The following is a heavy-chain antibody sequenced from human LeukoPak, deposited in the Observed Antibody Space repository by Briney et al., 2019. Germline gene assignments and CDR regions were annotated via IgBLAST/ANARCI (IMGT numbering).Heavy chain of an antibody. V-gene: IGHV3-23*01. D-gene: IGHD2-15*01. CDR1: GFTFSSYA. CDR2: ISGSGGST. Sequence: PGRCLRLSCAASGFTFSSYAMSWVRQAPGKGLEWVSAISGSGGSTYYADSVKGRFTISRDNSKNTLYLQMNSLRAEDTAVYYCAKDIGYCSGGSCYYYGMDVWGQGTTVTVSS. J-gene: IGHJ6*02. CDR3: AKDIGYCSGGSCYYYGMDV.